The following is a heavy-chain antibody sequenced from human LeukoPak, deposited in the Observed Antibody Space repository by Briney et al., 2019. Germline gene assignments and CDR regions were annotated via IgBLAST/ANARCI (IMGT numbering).Heavy chain of an antibody. D-gene: IGHD3-10*01. CDR1: GFTFSSYW. CDR2: IKPGGSEM. CDR3: ARDLYGSGSYYKRYFDY. Sequence: GGSLRLSCAASGFTFSSYWMTWVRQAPGKGLEWVANIKPGGSEMYYVDAVKGRFTISRDNAKKSLYLQMNSLRAEDTAVYYCARDLYGSGSYYKRYFDYWGQGTLVTVSS. V-gene: IGHV3-7*01. J-gene: IGHJ4*02.